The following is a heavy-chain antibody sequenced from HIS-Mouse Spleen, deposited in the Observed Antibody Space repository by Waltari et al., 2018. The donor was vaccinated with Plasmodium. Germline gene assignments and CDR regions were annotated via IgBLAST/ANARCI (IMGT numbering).Heavy chain of an antibody. D-gene: IGHD3-3*01. V-gene: IGHV4-34*01. CDR3: ARVTSSGVYWYFDL. Sequence: QVQLQQWGAGLLTPSETLSLTCAVYGGSFMGYYWRWIRQPPGKGLEWIGEINHSGSTNYNPSLKSRVTISVDTSKNQFSLKLSSVTAADTAVYYCARVTSSGVYWYFDLWGRGTLVTVSS. CDR2: INHSGST. J-gene: IGHJ2*01. CDR1: GGSFMGYY.